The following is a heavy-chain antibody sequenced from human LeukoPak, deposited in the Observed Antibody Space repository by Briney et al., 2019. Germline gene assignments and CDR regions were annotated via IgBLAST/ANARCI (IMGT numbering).Heavy chain of an antibody. CDR3: ARAGIVVVPAAIASAFDI. Sequence: GGSLRLSCAASGFTFDDYGMSWVRQAPGKGLEWVSGINWNGGSTGYADSVKGRFTISRDNAKNSLHLQMNSLRAEDTALYYCARAGIVVVPAAIASAFDIWGQGTMVTVSS. CDR2: INWNGGST. J-gene: IGHJ3*02. V-gene: IGHV3-20*04. CDR1: GFTFDDYG. D-gene: IGHD2-2*02.